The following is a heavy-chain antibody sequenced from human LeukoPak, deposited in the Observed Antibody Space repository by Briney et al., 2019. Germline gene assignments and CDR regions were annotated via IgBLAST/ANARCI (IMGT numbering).Heavy chain of an antibody. V-gene: IGHV4-59*08. J-gene: IGHJ4*02. CDR2: IYYSGST. D-gene: IGHD3-22*01. CDR3: ARHRKWDDSSGYLGY. Sequence: SETLSLTCTVSGGSISSYYWSWIRQPPGKGLEWIGYIYYSGSTNYNPSLKSRVTISVDTSKNQFSLKLSSVTAADTAVYYCARHRKWDDSSGYLGYWGQGTLVTVSS. CDR1: GGSISSYY.